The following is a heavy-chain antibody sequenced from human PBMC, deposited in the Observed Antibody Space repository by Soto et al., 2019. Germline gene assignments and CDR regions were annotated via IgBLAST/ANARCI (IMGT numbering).Heavy chain of an antibody. CDR2: INPATGAA. Sequence: QLHLVQSGAVVKKPGASVTVSCSASGYPVTAYYMHWVRQAPGRGLEWMGGINPATGAAKYTQTFQGVVTMTRDTSTSTVFIELSGLTSEDPAVFYCARGGGVGVAGSAAFDMWGQGTLVTVSS. CDR1: GYPVTAYY. CDR3: ARGGGVGVAGSAAFDM. V-gene: IGHV1-2*02. D-gene: IGHD3-3*01. J-gene: IGHJ3*02.